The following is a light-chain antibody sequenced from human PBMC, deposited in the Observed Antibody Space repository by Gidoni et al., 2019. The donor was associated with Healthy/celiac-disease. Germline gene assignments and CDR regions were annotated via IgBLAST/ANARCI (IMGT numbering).Light chain of an antibody. CDR1: QSVSSSY. CDR2: GAS. CDR3: QQYGSSPWT. Sequence: IILTQSPGTLSLSPGETATLSCSASQSVSSSYLAWYQQKPGQAPRLLIYGASSRATGIPDRFSGSGSGTDFTLTISSLEPEDFAVYYCQQYGSSPWTFGQGTKVEIK. V-gene: IGKV3-20*01. J-gene: IGKJ1*01.